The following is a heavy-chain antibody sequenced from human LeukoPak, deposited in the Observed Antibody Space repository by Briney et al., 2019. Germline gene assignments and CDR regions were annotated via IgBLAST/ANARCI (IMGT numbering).Heavy chain of an antibody. V-gene: IGHV4-4*09. D-gene: IGHD3-22*01. CDR1: GSSFSSYY. J-gene: IGHJ4*02. CDR2: IYTSGST. Sequence: SETLSLTCTVSGSSFSSYYWSWIRQPPGRGPQCIGYIYTSGSTNYNPSLKSRVTISVDTSKNQFSLKLSSVTAADTAVYYCARSTMIALFDYWGQGTLVTVSS. CDR3: ARSTMIALFDY.